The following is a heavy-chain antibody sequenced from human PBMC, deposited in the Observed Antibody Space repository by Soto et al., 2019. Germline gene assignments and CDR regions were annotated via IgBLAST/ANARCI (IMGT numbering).Heavy chain of an antibody. V-gene: IGHV4-4*07. Sequence: PSGTLSLTCTVSGASISSDFWTWIRQPAGKGLDWIGRISTSGTTNYNPSLKSRVTMSVDTSKNHFSLNLSYVKAAETDVYYCAREDGPERWFDPRGQRTPVTVSS. J-gene: IGHJ5*02. D-gene: IGHD2-8*01. CDR1: GASISSDF. CDR2: ISTSGTT. CDR3: AREDGPERWFDP.